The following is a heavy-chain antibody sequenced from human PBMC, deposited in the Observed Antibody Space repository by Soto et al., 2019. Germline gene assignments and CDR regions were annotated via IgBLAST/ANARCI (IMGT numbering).Heavy chain of an antibody. Sequence: EVQLLESGGGLVQPGGSLRLSCAASGFTFSSYAMSWVRQAPGKGLEWVSAISGSGGSTYYADSVKGRFTISRDTSKNTLYLQMNSLRAEDTAVYYCAKYYSLRTINVDTAMDAVWEASDYWGQGTLVTVSS. CDR1: GFTFSSYA. V-gene: IGHV3-23*01. D-gene: IGHD5-18*01. CDR2: ISGSGGST. J-gene: IGHJ4*02. CDR3: AKYYSLRTINVDTAMDAVWEASDY.